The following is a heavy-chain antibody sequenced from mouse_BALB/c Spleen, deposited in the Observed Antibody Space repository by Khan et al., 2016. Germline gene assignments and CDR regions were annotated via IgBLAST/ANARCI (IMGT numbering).Heavy chain of an antibody. CDR2: IRGDGST. Sequence: VQLQESGPGLVAPSQSLSITCTVSGFSITGFAVNWVRQPPGKGLEWLGVIRGDGSTDYDSARNSRMSISKDNSKSQVFLKMNSLQTDDTARYCCASYYDYDGGFAYWGQGTLVTVSA. D-gene: IGHD2-4*01. CDR1: GFSITGFA. J-gene: IGHJ3*01. V-gene: IGHV2-6-7*01. CDR3: ASYYDYDGGFAY.